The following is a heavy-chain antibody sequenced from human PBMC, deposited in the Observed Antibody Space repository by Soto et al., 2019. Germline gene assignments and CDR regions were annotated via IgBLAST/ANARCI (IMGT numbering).Heavy chain of an antibody. V-gene: IGHV4-4*07. CDR2: IYTSGST. CDR1: GGSISSYY. D-gene: IGHD1-1*01. CDR3: VTKHNRAGSFDS. Sequence: SETLSLTYTDSGGSISSYYWSWIRQPAGKGLEWIGRIYTSGSTNYNPSLKGRDSISLGTTRNQFSLKLRSVTAADTAVYYCVTKHNRAGSFDSGGPGVSVTVSS. J-gene: IGHJ4*02.